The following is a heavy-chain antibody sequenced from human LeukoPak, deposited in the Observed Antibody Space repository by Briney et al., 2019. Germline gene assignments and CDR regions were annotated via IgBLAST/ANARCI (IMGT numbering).Heavy chain of an antibody. CDR3: ARVSFDY. CDR1: GFTFSSYW. Sequence: GGSLRLSCAASGFTFSSYWLGWVRQAPGKGLEWVANIKNDGSEKYYVDSVKGRLTISRDNAKNSLYLQMDSLRAEDTAVYYCARVSFDYWGQGTLVTVSS. J-gene: IGHJ4*02. V-gene: IGHV3-7*01. CDR2: IKNDGSEK.